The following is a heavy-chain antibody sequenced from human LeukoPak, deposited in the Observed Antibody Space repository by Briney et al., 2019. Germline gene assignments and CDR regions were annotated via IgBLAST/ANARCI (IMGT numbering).Heavy chain of an antibody. Sequence: GRSLRLSCAASGFTFDDYAMHWVRQAPGKGLEWVSGISWNSGSIGYADSVKGRFTISRDNAKNSLYLQMNSLRAEDTALYYCAKVGGITWGGYETDAFDIWGQGTMVTVSS. CDR3: AKVGGITWGGYETDAFDI. V-gene: IGHV3-9*01. D-gene: IGHD5-12*01. CDR1: GFTFDDYA. CDR2: ISWNSGSI. J-gene: IGHJ3*02.